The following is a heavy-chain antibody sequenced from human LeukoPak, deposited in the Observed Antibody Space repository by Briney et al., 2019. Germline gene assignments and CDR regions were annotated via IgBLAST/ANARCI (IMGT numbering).Heavy chain of an antibody. J-gene: IGHJ5*02. CDR3: ARVATYYDILTGYYDWFDP. V-gene: IGHV1-3*01. CDR1: GYTFTSYA. Sequence: ASVKVSCKASGYTFTSYAMNWVRQAPGQRLEWMGWINAGNGNTKYSQEFQGRVTITRDTSASTAYMELSSLRSDDTAVYYCARVATYYDILTGYYDWFDPWGQGTLVTVSS. D-gene: IGHD3-9*01. CDR2: INAGNGNT.